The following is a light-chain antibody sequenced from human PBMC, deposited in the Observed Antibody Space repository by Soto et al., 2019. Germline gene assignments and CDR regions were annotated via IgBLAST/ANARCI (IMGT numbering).Light chain of an antibody. Sequence: QSVLTQPPSATGSPGQSVAISCIGTSSDVGGYHYVSWSQQHPGKAPKLMIYEVNKRPSGVPDRFSGSKSGNTACLTVSGLQAEDEADYYCSSYTGSSSVFRTGAKVTV. CDR1: SSDVGGYHY. CDR2: EVN. V-gene: IGLV2-8*01. J-gene: IGLJ1*01. CDR3: SSYTGSSSV.